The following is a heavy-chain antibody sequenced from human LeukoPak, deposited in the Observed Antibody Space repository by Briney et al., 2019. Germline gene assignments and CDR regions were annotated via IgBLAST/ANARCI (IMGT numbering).Heavy chain of an antibody. D-gene: IGHD1-26*01. V-gene: IGHV4-59*12. J-gene: IGHJ4*02. CDR2: IYYSGST. CDR1: GGSISSYY. Sequence: TASETLSLTCTVSGGSISSYYWSWIRQPPGKGLEWIGYIYYSGSTNYNPSLKSRVTMSVDTSKNQFSLKLSSVTAADTAVYYCARGAWELRWAFDYWGQGTLVTVSS. CDR3: ARGAWELRWAFDY.